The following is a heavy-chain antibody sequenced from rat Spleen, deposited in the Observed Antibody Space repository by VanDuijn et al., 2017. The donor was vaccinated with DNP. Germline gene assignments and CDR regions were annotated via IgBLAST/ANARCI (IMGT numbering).Heavy chain of an antibody. CDR2: ISYSGST. V-gene: IGHV3-1*01. CDR1: GSSITSNY. CDR3: ARSIFDYSNYIPFDY. D-gene: IGHD1-2*01. Sequence: EVQLQESGPGLVKPSQSLSLTCSVTGSSITSNYWCWIRKFPGDKREWMGYISYSGSTGYHPSLKSRISITRDTSKNQFFLHLNSVTTEDTATYYCARSIFDYSNYIPFDYWGQGVMVTVSS. J-gene: IGHJ2*01.